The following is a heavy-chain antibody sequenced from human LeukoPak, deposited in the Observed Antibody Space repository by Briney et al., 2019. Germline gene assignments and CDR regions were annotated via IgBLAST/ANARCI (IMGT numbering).Heavy chain of an antibody. V-gene: IGHV4-34*01. CDR3: ARGTIAVPAGVSFRYSVGTYYYYGMDV. D-gene: IGHD6-19*01. Sequence: SETLSLTCAVYGGSFSGYYWSWIRQPPGKGMEWIGEINHSGSTNYNLSLKSRVTISVDTSKNQFSMKLSSVTAADTAVYYCARGTIAVPAGVSFRYSVGTYYYYGMDVWDQGTTVTVSS. CDR1: GGSFSGYY. CDR2: INHSGST. J-gene: IGHJ6*02.